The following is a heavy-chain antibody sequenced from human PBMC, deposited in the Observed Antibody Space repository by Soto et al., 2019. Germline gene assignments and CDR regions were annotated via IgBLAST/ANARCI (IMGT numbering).Heavy chain of an antibody. CDR1: GYSFISYW. D-gene: IGHD2-2*03. CDR2: FYPGDSTS. CDR3: ARIIGYCRNNDCSWTFDI. J-gene: IGHJ3*02. V-gene: IGHV5-51*01. Sequence: GESLKISCKTSGYSFISYWVAWVRQKPGKGLEWMGTFYPGDSTSTYSPSFQGQVTISVDKSISTAYLHLSSLKASDTAMHYCARIIGYCRNNDCSWTFDIWGQGTTVTVSS.